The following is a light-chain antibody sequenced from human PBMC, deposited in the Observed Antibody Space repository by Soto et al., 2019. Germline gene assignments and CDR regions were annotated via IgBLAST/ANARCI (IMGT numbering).Light chain of an antibody. CDR1: SSNIGSNT. Sequence: QSVLIQPPSASGTPGQRVTISCSGSSSNIGSNTVNWFQQLPGTAPKLLIYSNNQRPSGVPDRFSGSKSGTSASLAISGLQSDDEAEYYCAAWDDSLNGALFGGGTQLTVL. CDR3: AAWDDSLNGAL. V-gene: IGLV1-44*01. J-gene: IGLJ7*01. CDR2: SNN.